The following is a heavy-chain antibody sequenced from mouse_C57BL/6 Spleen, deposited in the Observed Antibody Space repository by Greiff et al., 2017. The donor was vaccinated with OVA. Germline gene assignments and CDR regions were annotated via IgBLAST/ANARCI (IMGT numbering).Heavy chain of an antibody. J-gene: IGHJ4*01. CDR1: GFSFNTYA. Sequence: EVQLQESGGGLVQPKGSLKLSCAASGFSFNTYAMNWVRQAPGKGLEWVARIRSKSNNYATYYADSVKDRFTISRDDSESMLYLQMNNLKTEDADMYYCVSHYYAMDDWGQGTSVTVSS. CDR2: IRSKSNNYAT. V-gene: IGHV10-1*01. CDR3: VSHYYAMDD.